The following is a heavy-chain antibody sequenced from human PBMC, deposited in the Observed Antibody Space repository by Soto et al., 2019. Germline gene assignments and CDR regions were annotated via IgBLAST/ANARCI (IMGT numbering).Heavy chain of an antibody. CDR3: ARGPRYYGSGSYFHPYYYMDV. CDR1: GGSFSGYY. J-gene: IGHJ6*03. CDR2: INHSGST. V-gene: IGHV4-34*01. Sequence: QVQLQQWGAGLLKPSETLSLTCAVYGGSFSGYYWSWIRQPPGKGLEWIGEINHSGSTNYNPSLNRRVTISVDTTKNQFSLRLSSVTAADTAVYYWARGPRYYGSGSYFHPYYYMDVWGKGTTVTVSS. D-gene: IGHD3-10*01.